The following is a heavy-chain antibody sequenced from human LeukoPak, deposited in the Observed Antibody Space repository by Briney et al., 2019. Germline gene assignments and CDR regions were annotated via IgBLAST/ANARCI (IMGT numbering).Heavy chain of an antibody. CDR1: GGSFSGYY. CDR3: ARRRIKDYYGSGSYYRGVYYYYGMDV. D-gene: IGHD3-10*01. J-gene: IGHJ6*04. Sequence: SETLSLTCAVYGGSFSGYYWSWIRQPPGKGLEWVGEINHSGSTNYNPSLKSRVTISVDTSKNQFSRKLSSVTAADTAVYYCARRRIKDYYGSGSYYRGVYYYYGMDVWGKGTTVTVSS. V-gene: IGHV4-34*01. CDR2: INHSGST.